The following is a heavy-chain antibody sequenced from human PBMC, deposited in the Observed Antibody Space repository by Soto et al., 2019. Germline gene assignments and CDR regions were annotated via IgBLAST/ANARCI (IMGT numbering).Heavy chain of an antibody. Sequence: QVQLVQSGAEVKKPGASVKVSCKASGYTFTSYYMHWVRQAPGQGLEWMGIINPSGGSTSYAQKFQGRVTMTRATSTSTVYMELSSLRSEDTAVYYCVRYCSSTSCGSHYYFDYWGQGTLVTVSS. D-gene: IGHD2-2*01. V-gene: IGHV1-46*01. CDR2: INPSGGST. J-gene: IGHJ4*02. CDR1: GYTFTSYY. CDR3: VRYCSSTSCGSHYYFDY.